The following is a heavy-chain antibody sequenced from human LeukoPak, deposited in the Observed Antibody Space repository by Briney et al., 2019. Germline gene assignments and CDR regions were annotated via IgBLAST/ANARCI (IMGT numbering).Heavy chain of an antibody. CDR2: MNPNSGNT. CDR1: GYTFTSYD. CDR3: ARAGYDTSVYYVDY. V-gene: IGHV1-8*03. D-gene: IGHD3-22*01. J-gene: IGHJ4*02. Sequence: ASVKVSCKASGYTFTSYDINWVRQATGQGLEWMGWMNPNSGNTGYAQKFQGRVTITRDTSISTAYMELTSLRSEDTALYYCARAGYDTSVYYVDYWGQGTLVTVSS.